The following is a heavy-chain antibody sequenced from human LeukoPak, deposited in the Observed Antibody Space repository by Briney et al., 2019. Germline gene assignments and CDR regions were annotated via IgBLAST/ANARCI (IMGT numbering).Heavy chain of an antibody. Sequence: SETLSLTCTVSGGSISSSSYYWGWIRQPPGKGLEWIGSIYYSGSTYYNPSLKSRVTISVDTSKNQFSLKLSSVTAADTAVYYCARLPEDYYDSSGYYPSSDYWGQGTLVTVSS. J-gene: IGHJ4*02. V-gene: IGHV4-39*01. CDR2: IYYSGST. CDR3: ARLPEDYYDSSGYYPSSDY. CDR1: GGSISSSSYY. D-gene: IGHD3-22*01.